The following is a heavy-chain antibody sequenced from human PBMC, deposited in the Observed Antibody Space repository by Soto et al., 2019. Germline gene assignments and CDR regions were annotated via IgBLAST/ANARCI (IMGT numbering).Heavy chain of an antibody. V-gene: IGHV3-7*03. Sequence: GGSLRLSCAASGFTFSSYWMSWARQAPGKGLEWVANIKQDESEKYYVDSVKGRFTISRDNAKNSLYLQMNSLRAEDTAVYYCARDSIAAAGTTVTVWGQGTLVTVSS. J-gene: IGHJ4*02. CDR2: IKQDESEK. CDR3: ARDSIAAAGTTVTV. CDR1: GFTFSSYW. D-gene: IGHD6-13*01.